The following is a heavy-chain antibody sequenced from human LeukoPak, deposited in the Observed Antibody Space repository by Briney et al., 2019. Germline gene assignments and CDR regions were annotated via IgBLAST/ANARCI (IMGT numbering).Heavy chain of an antibody. CDR3: ARGAGGYDLAY. V-gene: IGHV3-53*01. Sequence: GGSLRLSCAASGFTVSTNYMSWVRQAPGKGLEWVSVIYSGGSTYYADSVKGRFTISRDNSKNTLYLQMNSLRAEDAAVYYCARGAGGYDLAYWGQGTLVTVSS. CDR1: GFTVSTNY. D-gene: IGHD5-12*01. J-gene: IGHJ4*02. CDR2: IYSGGST.